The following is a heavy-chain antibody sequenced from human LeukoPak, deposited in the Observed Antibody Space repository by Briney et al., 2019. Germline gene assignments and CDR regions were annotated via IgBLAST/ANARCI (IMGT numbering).Heavy chain of an antibody. CDR1: GFTFSNYG. Sequence: GGSLRLSCRASGFTFSNYGMLWVRQAPGKGLEWVAFIRYDGSIKFYADSVKGRVTISRDDSKNTLYLNINSLRVEDTALYYCVKDNPLDYWGQGTLVIVSA. CDR3: VKDNPLDY. V-gene: IGHV3-30*02. CDR2: IRYDGSIK. D-gene: IGHD1-14*01. J-gene: IGHJ4*02.